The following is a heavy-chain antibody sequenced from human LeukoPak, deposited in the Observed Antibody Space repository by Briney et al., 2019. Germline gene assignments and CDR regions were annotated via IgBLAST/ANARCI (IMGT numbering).Heavy chain of an antibody. CDR3: ARQNWGVDY. CDR2: IYPGDSAT. CDR1: GYSFSSYW. D-gene: IGHD7-27*01. V-gene: IGHV5-51*01. J-gene: IGHJ4*02. Sequence: GESLKNSCKGSGYSFSSYWIAWVRQMPGKGLEWMGIIYPGDSATKYSPSFQGQVTVSADKSISTAYLQWSSLKASDTAMYYCARQNWGVDYWGQGTLVTVSS.